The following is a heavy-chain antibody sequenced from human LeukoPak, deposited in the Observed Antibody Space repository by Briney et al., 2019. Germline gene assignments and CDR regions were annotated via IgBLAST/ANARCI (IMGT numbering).Heavy chain of an antibody. CDR3: ARLVRSDYVWGSYRYDPYYFDY. CDR2: IYYSGST. Sequence: SETLSLTCTVSGGSISSYYWSWIRQPPGKGLEWIGYIYYSGSTNYNPSLKSRVTISVDTSKNQFSLKLSSVTAADTAVYYCARLVRSDYVWGSYRYDPYYFDYWGQGTLVTVSS. J-gene: IGHJ4*02. CDR1: GGSISSYY. V-gene: IGHV4-59*08. D-gene: IGHD3-16*02.